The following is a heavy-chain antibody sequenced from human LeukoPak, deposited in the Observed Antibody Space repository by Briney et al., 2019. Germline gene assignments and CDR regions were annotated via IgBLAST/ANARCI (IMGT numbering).Heavy chain of an antibody. D-gene: IGHD6-19*01. CDR3: AKDPVAGNGDAFDI. CDR2: IWYDGSNK. Sequence: HSGGSLRLSCAASGFTFSSYGMHWVRQAPGKGLEWVAVIWYDGSNKYYADSVKGRFTISRDNSKNTLYLQMNSLRAEDTAVYYCAKDPVAGNGDAFDIWGQGTMVTVSS. V-gene: IGHV3-33*06. CDR1: GFTFSSYG. J-gene: IGHJ3*02.